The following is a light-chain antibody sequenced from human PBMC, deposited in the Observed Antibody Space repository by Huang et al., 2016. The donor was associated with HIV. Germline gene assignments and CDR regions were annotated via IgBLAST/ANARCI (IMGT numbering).Light chain of an antibody. CDR1: QSVSRY. CDR2: DAS. CDR3: QQRSNWPPLT. Sequence: EIVLTQSPATLSLSPGERATLSCRASQSVSRYLAWYQQKPGQAPRLLIFDASNRATGSPARFSGTGSGTDFTLTISSREAEDSAVYYCQQRSNWPPLTFGGGTKVEIK. J-gene: IGKJ4*01. V-gene: IGKV3-11*01.